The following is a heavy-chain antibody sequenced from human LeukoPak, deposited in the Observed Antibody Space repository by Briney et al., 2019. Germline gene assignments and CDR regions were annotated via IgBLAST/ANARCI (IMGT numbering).Heavy chain of an antibody. CDR1: GYTFIGYY. CDR2: INPNSGGT. CDR3: ARDRVTLTTFQYDWFDP. D-gene: IGHD2-21*02. J-gene: IGHJ5*02. Sequence: GASVNVSCKASGYTFIGYYMHWVRQAPGQGLEWMGWINPNSGGTNYAQKFQGRVTMTRDTSISTAYMELSRLRSDDTAVYYCARDRVTLTTFQYDWFDPWGQGTLVTVSS. V-gene: IGHV1-2*02.